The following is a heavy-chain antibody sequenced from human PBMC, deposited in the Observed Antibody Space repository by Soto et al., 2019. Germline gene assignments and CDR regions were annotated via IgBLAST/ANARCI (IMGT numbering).Heavy chain of an antibody. Sequence: HGESLKISCKGSGYSFTSYWIGWVRQMPGKGLEWMGIIYPGDSDTRYSPSFQGQVTISADKSISTAYLQWSSLKASDTAMYYCARHPRYYYDSSGSYDYGMDVWGQGTTVTVSS. D-gene: IGHD3-22*01. V-gene: IGHV5-51*01. CDR1: GYSFTSYW. CDR2: IYPGDSDT. CDR3: ARHPRYYYDSSGSYDYGMDV. J-gene: IGHJ6*02.